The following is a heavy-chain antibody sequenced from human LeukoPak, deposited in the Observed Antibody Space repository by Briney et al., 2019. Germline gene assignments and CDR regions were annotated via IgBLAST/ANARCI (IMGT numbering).Heavy chain of an antibody. CDR2: INQGGSEK. CDR1: GFTFSTYW. Sequence: GGSLRLSCAASGFTFSTYWMSWVRQAPGKGLEWVANINQGGSEKYYVDSVKGRFTISRDNAKNSLDLQVNSLRVEDTAVYLCARGYCSGGSCYGGGFDYWGQGTLVIVSS. D-gene: IGHD2-15*01. CDR3: ARGYCSGGSCYGGGFDY. V-gene: IGHV3-7*01. J-gene: IGHJ4*02.